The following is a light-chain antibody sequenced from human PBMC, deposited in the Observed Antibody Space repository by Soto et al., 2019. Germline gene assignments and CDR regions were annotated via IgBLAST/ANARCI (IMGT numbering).Light chain of an antibody. J-gene: IGKJ1*01. CDR3: QQYSDSSGA. CDR1: QSIGTW. V-gene: IGKV1-5*01. Sequence: DIQVTQAPSTLCASVGDRVTITWGASQSIGTWLAWYQQKPGKAPKLLIFDASTLESGVPSRFSGSGSGTDFTLTISSLQPDDFATYYCQQYSDSSGAFGQGTKVDI. CDR2: DAS.